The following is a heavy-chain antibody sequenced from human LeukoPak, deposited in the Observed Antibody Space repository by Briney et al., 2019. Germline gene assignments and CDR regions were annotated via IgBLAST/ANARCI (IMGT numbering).Heavy chain of an antibody. J-gene: IGHJ4*02. D-gene: IGHD6-13*01. CDR3: ARGGTKYSSSWFSY. CDR2: INHSGST. V-gene: IGHV4-4*02. CDR1: GGSISSSNW. Sequence: PSETLSLTCAVSGGSISSSNWWSWVRQPPGKGLEWIGEINHSGSTNYNPSLKSRVTISVDTSKNQFSLKLSSVTAADTAVYYCARGGTKYSSSWFSYWGQGTLVTVSS.